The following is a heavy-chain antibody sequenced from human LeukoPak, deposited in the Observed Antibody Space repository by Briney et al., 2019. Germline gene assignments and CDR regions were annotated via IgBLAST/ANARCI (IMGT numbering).Heavy chain of an antibody. CDR3: ARYLLEWFSRYYYMDV. J-gene: IGHJ6*03. CDR1: GGSFSGYY. V-gene: IGHV4-34*01. D-gene: IGHD3-3*01. CDR2: INHSGST. Sequence: SETLSLTCAVYGGSFSGYYWSWIRQPPGKGLEWIGEINHSGSTNYNPSLKSRVTISVDTSKSQFSLKLSSVTAADTAVYYCARYLLEWFSRYYYMDVWGKGTTVTVSS.